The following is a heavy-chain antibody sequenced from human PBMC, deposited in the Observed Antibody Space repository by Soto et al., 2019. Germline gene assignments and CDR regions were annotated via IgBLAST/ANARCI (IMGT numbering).Heavy chain of an antibody. J-gene: IGHJ4*02. CDR3: ARMWHNFQSSGYYFDY. CDR2: MFSNDEK. Sequence: QVTLKESGPVLVKPTETLTVTCTVSGFSLSKVRRGVSWIRQPPGKPREWLAHMFSNDEKSYSTSLKSRPTISKDTSKSQVVLTMTNMDPVDTATYYCARMWHNFQSSGYYFDYWGQGTLVTVSS. D-gene: IGHD3-22*01. CDR1: GFSLSKVRRG. V-gene: IGHV2-26*01.